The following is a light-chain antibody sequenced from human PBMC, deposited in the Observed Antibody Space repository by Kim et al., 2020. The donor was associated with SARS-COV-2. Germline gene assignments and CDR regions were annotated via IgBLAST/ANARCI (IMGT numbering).Light chain of an antibody. CDR2: GAS. V-gene: IGKV3-15*01. J-gene: IGKJ4*01. CDR1: QSVDSA. Sequence: EIILTQSPASVSVSLGGTVTLACRTSQSVDSALAWYQQKPGQAPRLLIYGASTRTDDLPFRFTGRGFGSDFSLTITSLQSEDVGVYFCQQYHAWPPFTFGGGTKVDIK. CDR3: QQYHAWPPFT.